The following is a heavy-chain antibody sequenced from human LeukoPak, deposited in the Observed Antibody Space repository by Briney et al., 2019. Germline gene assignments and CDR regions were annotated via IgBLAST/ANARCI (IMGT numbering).Heavy chain of an antibody. J-gene: IGHJ4*02. Sequence: PGGSLRLSCAASGFTFSSYEMNWVCQAPGKGLEWVSYISSSGSTIYYADSVKGRFTISRDNAKNSLYLQMNSLRAEDTAVYYCAREGEYCGGDCYFDYWGQGTLVTVSS. CDR2: ISSSGSTI. CDR1: GFTFSSYE. CDR3: AREGEYCGGDCYFDY. V-gene: IGHV3-48*03. D-gene: IGHD2-21*02.